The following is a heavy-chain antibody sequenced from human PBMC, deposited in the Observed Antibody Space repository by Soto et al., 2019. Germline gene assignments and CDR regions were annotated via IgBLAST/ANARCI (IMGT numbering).Heavy chain of an antibody. CDR3: ARDRVAVRWFDP. Sequence: QVQLVQSGAEVKMPGASVRISCKASGYTFTAYLIHWVRQAPGQGLEWMGWINAGNGYKEYAQKFQGRINITRNTSATTAYLEVTGLTPEDTAIYHCARDRVAVRWFDPWGQGSQDTVSS. CDR1: GYTFTAYL. D-gene: IGHD6-19*01. J-gene: IGHJ5*02. V-gene: IGHV1-3*01. CDR2: INAGNGYK.